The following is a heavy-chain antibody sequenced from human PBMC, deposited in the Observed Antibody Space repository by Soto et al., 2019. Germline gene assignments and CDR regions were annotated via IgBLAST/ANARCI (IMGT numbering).Heavy chain of an antibody. CDR1: GYTFTAFY. Sequence: ASVKVSCKASGYTFTAFYMNWVRQAPGQGLEWMGWVNPNTGLTKYAQKFRDRVTMTRDTPINTAYMELSGLTSDDTAVYYCTTLRLDPWGQGTLVTVSS. D-gene: IGHD6-25*01. J-gene: IGHJ5*02. V-gene: IGHV1-2*02. CDR3: TTLRLDP. CDR2: VNPNTGLT.